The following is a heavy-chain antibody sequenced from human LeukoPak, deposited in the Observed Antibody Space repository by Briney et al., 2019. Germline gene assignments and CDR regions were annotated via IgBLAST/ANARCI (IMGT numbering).Heavy chain of an antibody. CDR2: ISYNGST. CDR3: ASRGFRGVDY. Sequence: PSETLSLTCTVSGNSITRGNYYWTWIRQDPGKGLEWIGYISYNGSTYYNPSLKSRVSISLDTSKNQFSLKLSSVTGADTAVYFCASRGFRGVDYWGQGTLVTVSS. V-gene: IGHV4-31*03. CDR1: GNSITRGNYY. D-gene: IGHD3-10*01. J-gene: IGHJ4*02.